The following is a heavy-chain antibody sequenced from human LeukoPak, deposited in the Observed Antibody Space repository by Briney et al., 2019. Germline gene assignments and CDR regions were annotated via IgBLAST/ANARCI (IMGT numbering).Heavy chain of an antibody. J-gene: IGHJ5*02. CDR1: GGSISSSSYY. CDR2: IYYSGST. V-gene: IGHV4-39*01. CDR3: ARHDGNGQQLVDNWFDP. Sequence: PSETLSLTCTVSGGSISSSSYYWGWIRQPPGKGLEWIGSIYYSGSTYYNPSLKSRVTISVDTSKNQFSLKLSSVTAADTAVYYCARHDGNGQQLVDNWFDPWGQGTLVTVSS. D-gene: IGHD6-13*01.